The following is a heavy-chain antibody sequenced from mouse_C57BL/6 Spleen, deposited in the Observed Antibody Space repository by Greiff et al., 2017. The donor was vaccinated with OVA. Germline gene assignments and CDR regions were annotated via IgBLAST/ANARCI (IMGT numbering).Heavy chain of an antibody. CDR2: ISSGGDYI. CDR1: GFTFSSYA. V-gene: IGHV5-9-1*02. D-gene: IGHD2-10*02. J-gene: IGHJ1*03. Sequence: EVQGVESGEGLVKPGGSLKLSFAASGFTFSSYAMSWVRQTPEKRLEWVAYISSGGDYIFYADTVKGPFSISSDNAMNTLYLQLSSLKSDAPAMDYCTTDDSVWRYFDDWGTGTAVTVSS. CDR3: TTDDSVWRYFDD.